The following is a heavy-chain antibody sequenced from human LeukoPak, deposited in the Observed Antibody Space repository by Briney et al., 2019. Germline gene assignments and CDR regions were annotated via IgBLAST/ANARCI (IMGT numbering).Heavy chain of an antibody. CDR2: ISSNGGST. V-gene: IGHV3-64D*06. D-gene: IGHD3-10*01. J-gene: IGHJ4*02. Sequence: GGSLRLSCSPSGFTLSSYDMHCVRRTPGKGLEYVSAISSNGGSTYYADSVKGRFTISRDNSKNTLYLQMSSLRAEDTAVYYCVKARALSGGAYDYWGQGTLVTVSS. CDR1: GFTLSSYD. CDR3: VKARALSGGAYDY.